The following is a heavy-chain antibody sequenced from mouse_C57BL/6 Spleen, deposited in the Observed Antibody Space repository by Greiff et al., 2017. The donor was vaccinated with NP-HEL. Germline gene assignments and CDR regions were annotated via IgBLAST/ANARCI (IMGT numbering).Heavy chain of an antibody. V-gene: IGHV1-81*01. CDR2: IYPRSGNT. J-gene: IGHJ4*01. CDR3: ARSIYDGYYGYAMDY. CDR1: GYTFTSYG. Sequence: QVQLQQSGAELARPGASVKLSCKASGYTFTSYGISWVKQRTGQGLEWIGEIYPRSGNTYYNEKFKGKATLTADKSSSTAYMELRSLTSEDAAVYFCARSIYDGYYGYAMDYWGQGTSVTVSS. D-gene: IGHD2-3*01.